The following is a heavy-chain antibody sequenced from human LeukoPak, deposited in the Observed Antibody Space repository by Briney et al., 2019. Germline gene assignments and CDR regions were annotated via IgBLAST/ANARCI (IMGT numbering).Heavy chain of an antibody. D-gene: IGHD1-26*01. CDR2: ISGSGGST. J-gene: IGHJ5*02. CDR3: ARSIVGATPFDP. Sequence: PGGSLRLSCAASGFTVSSNYMSWVRQAPGKGLEWVSAISGSGGSTYYADSVKGRFTISRDNSKNTLYLQMNSLRAEDTAVYYCARSIVGATPFDPWGQGTLVTVSS. V-gene: IGHV3-23*01. CDR1: GFTVSSNY.